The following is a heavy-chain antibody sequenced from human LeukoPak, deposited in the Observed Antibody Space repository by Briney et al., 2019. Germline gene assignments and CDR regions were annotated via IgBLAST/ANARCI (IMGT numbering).Heavy chain of an antibody. Sequence: GGSLRLSCAASGFTFDDYAMHWVRQAPGKGLEWVSSISSSSSYIYYADSVKGRFTISRDNAKNSLYLQMNSLRAEDTAVYYCARDSGDYDFWSGYFDYWGQGTLVTVSS. CDR1: GFTFDDYA. CDR3: ARDSGDYDFWSGYFDY. CDR2: ISSSSSYI. V-gene: IGHV3-21*01. J-gene: IGHJ4*02. D-gene: IGHD3-3*01.